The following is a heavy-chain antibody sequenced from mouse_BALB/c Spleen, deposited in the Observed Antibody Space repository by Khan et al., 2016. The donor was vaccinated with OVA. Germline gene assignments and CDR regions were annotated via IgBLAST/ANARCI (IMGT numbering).Heavy chain of an antibody. CDR2: INPDSSTI. J-gene: IGHJ3*01. CDR1: GFDFSRYW. V-gene: IGHV4-1*02. D-gene: IGHD1-1*01. CDR3: ARHNYGSSWFAY. Sequence: EVKLLESGGGLVQPGGSLKLSCAASGFDFSRYWMSWVRQAPGKGLEWIGEINPDSSTINYTPSLKDKFIISRDNAKNTLYLQMSKVRSEDTALYYCARHNYGSSWFAYWGQGTLVTVSA.